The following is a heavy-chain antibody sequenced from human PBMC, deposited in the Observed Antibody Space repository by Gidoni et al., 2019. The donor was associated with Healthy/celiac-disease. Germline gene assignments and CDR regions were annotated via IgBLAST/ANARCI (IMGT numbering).Heavy chain of an antibody. CDR3: AKDRGRGVIVVVTHAFDI. CDR2: ISGSGGRT. V-gene: IGHV3-23*01. J-gene: IGHJ3*02. D-gene: IGHD3-22*01. Sequence: EVQLLESGGGLVQHGGSLRLSCAAAGFTFSSSAMSWVRPAPGKGLEWVSAISGSGGRTYYADSVKGRFTISRDNSKNTLYLQMNSLRAEDTAVYYCAKDRGRGVIVVVTHAFDIWGQGTMVTVSS. CDR1: GFTFSSSA.